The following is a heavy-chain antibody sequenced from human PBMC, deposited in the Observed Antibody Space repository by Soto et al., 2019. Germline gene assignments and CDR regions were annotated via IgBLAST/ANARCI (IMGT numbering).Heavy chain of an antibody. CDR2: IYYSGET. D-gene: IGHD1-1*01. J-gene: IGHJ5*02. Sequence: SETLSLTCTVSGAALSSGGYFYTWVRQPPGKGLEWLGYIYYSGETNYNPSLKSRVTISLDKSKSQFSLRLISVTAADAAVYYCTREQSDDNHLDAWGQGTLVTVSS. V-gene: IGHV4-61*08. CDR3: TREQSDDNHLDA. CDR1: GAALSSGGYF.